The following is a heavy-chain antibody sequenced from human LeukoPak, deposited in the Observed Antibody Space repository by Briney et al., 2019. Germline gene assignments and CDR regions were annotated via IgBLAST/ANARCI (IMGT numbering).Heavy chain of an antibody. D-gene: IGHD5-12*01. J-gene: IGHJ4*02. CDR2: ISYDGSNK. V-gene: IGHV3-30-3*01. Sequence: GGSLRLSCAASGFTFSSYAMHWVRQAPGKGLEWVAVISYDGSNKYYADSVKGRFTISRDNSKNTLYLQMNSLRAEDTAVYYCARGQIIVATIPGSPDYWGQGTLVTVSS. CDR1: GFTFSSYA. CDR3: ARGQIIVATIPGSPDY.